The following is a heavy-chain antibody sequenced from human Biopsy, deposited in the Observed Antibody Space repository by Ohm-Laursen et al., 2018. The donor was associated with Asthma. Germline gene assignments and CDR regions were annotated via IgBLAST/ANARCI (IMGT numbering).Heavy chain of an antibody. CDR1: GDILSSFG. D-gene: IGHD4-17*01. CDR2: VIPIYGTT. J-gene: IGHJ6*02. Sequence: SSVKVSCKAHGDILSSFGIKWVRKAPGQGLEWMGGVIPIYGTTHTAQKFQGRVTITAEESTSTAYMELTSLRKEDTAGYYWARGGFHGDRRPPNGLGVRGQGTTVTVSS. CDR3: ARGGFHGDRRPPNGLGV. V-gene: IGHV1-69*01.